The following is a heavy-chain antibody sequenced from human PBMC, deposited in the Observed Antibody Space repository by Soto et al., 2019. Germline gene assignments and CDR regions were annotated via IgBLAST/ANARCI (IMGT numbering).Heavy chain of an antibody. V-gene: IGHV3-23*01. Sequence: GGSLRLSCVASAVSFSYDGMSWVRQAPGKGLEWVSGFRSSGDDGTTYYADSVKGRFTISRDNSKNTLFLQMNSLRAEDTAIYYCAKKVNSGSGSQYFDYWGQGTLVTVSS. CDR1: AVSFSYDG. CDR3: AKKVNSGSGSQYFDY. D-gene: IGHD3-10*01. CDR2: FRSSGDDGTT. J-gene: IGHJ4*02.